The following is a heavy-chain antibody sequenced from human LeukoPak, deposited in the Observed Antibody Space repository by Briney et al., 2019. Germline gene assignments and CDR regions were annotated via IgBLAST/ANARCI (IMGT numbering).Heavy chain of an antibody. J-gene: IGHJ4*02. CDR2: INPNSGGT. CDR1: GYTFTVYY. Sequence: ASVTVSCKASGYTFTVYYMHWVRQAPGQGLEWMGWINPNSGGTNYAQKLQGRVTMTTDTSTSTAYMELRSLRSDDTAVYYCARTGRYFDWLLQSDYWGQGTLVTVSS. CDR3: ARTGRYFDWLLQSDY. V-gene: IGHV1-2*02. D-gene: IGHD3-9*01.